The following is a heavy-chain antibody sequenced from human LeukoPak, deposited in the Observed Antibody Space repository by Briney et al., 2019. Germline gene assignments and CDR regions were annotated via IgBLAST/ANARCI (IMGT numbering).Heavy chain of an antibody. CDR2: IKQDGSEK. D-gene: IGHD3-10*01. Sequence: GGSLRLSCAASGFIFSGFWMSWVRQAPGKGLEWVANIKQDGSEKYYVDSVKGRFTVSRDNAKNSLYLQMDSLRAEDTAVYYCARAVGGSGSFRGNYWGQGTLVTVSS. V-gene: IGHV3-7*01. CDR1: GFIFSGFW. J-gene: IGHJ4*02. CDR3: ARAVGGSGSFRGNY.